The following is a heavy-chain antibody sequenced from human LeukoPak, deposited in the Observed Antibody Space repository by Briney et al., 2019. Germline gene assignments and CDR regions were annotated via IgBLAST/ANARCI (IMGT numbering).Heavy chain of an antibody. CDR3: ARYGSGSFSFDY. Sequence: GGSLRLSCAASGFTFSTYSMNWVRQAPGKAVEWVSYISSSISTMYYADSVEGRFTISRDNAKTSLYLQMNSLRDEDTAIYYCARYGSGSFSFDYWGQGTLVTVSS. V-gene: IGHV3-48*02. J-gene: IGHJ4*02. D-gene: IGHD3-10*01. CDR2: ISSSISTM. CDR1: GFTFSTYS.